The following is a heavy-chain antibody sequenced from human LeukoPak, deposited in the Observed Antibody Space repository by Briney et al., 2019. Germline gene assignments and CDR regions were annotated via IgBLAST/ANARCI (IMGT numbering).Heavy chain of an antibody. CDR3: ARGPSGSDY. J-gene: IGHJ4*02. V-gene: IGHV1-2*06. CDR1: GYTFTGYY. CDR2: INPSSGGT. Sequence: WASVKVSCKVSGYTFTGYYLHWLRQAPGQGLEWMGRINPSSGGTNYAQKFQSRVTMTRDTSINTAYMDLSSLRSDDTAVYYCARGPSGSDYWGQGTLVTVSS. D-gene: IGHD3-10*01.